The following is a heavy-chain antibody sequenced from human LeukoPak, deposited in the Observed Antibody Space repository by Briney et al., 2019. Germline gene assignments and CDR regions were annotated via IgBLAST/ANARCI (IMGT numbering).Heavy chain of an antibody. V-gene: IGHV4-39*07. Sequence: PSETLSLTCTVSGGSISSSSYYWGWIRQPPGKGLEWNGSIYYSGSTYYNPSLKSRVTISVDTSKNQFSLKLSSVTAADTAVYYCATRFGYCSGGSCPTNYNYGMDVWGQGTTVTVSS. D-gene: IGHD2-15*01. J-gene: IGHJ6*02. CDR2: IYYSGST. CDR3: ATRFGYCSGGSCPTNYNYGMDV. CDR1: GGSISSSSYY.